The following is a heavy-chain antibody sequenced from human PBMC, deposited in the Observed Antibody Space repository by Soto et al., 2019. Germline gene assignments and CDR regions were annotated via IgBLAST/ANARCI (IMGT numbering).Heavy chain of an antibody. D-gene: IGHD3-10*01. CDR3: ARWFTYGNFDYFDY. CDR2: INGGGGST. CDR1: GFTFSSYW. J-gene: IGHJ4*02. V-gene: IGHV3-74*01. Sequence: PGGSLRLSCAASGFTFSSYWMHWFRQAPGKGLMWVSRINGGGGSTTYADSVKGRFTISRDNAKNTLYLQMKGLRAEDTALYYCARWFTYGNFDYFDYWGQGTQVTVSS.